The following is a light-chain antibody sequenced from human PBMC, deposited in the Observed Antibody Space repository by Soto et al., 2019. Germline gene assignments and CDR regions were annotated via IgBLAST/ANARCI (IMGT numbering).Light chain of an antibody. V-gene: IGKV3-11*01. Sequence: EIVLTQSPATLSLSPGERATLSCRASQSVRNYLAWYQQKPGQAPRLLIYDASNRATCIPTRFSGSGSGTDFTLTISSLEPEDFAVYYCQQRSNWPRTFGQGTKLEIK. CDR2: DAS. CDR1: QSVRNY. J-gene: IGKJ2*02. CDR3: QQRSNWPRT.